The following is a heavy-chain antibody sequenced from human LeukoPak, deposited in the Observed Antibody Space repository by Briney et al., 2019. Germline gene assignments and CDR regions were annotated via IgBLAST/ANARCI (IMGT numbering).Heavy chain of an antibody. J-gene: IGHJ5*02. CDR3: AREGTTDNWFDP. CDR1: GYTFTSYY. V-gene: IGHV1-46*01. D-gene: IGHD1-1*01. CDR2: INPSGGST. Sequence: ASVKVSCKASGYTFTSYYMHWVRQAPGQGLEWMGIINPSGGSTSYAQKFQGRVTMTRDMSTSTVYMELSSLRSEDTAGYYCAREGTTDNWFDPWGQGTLVTVSS.